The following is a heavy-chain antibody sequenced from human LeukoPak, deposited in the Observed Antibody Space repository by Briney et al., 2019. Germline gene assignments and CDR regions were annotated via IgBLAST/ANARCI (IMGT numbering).Heavy chain of an antibody. V-gene: IGHV4-39*01. CDR3: ARSSELSYGMDV. J-gene: IGHJ6*02. CDR1: GGSISSSSYY. D-gene: IGHD3-16*02. Sequence: PSETLSLTCTVSGGSISSSSYYWGWIRQPPGKGLEWPGNIYDSGSTYYNPSLKSRVTISVDTSKNQFPLKLSSETTTDTAVYYCARSSELSYGMDVWGQGTTVTVSS. CDR2: IYDSGST.